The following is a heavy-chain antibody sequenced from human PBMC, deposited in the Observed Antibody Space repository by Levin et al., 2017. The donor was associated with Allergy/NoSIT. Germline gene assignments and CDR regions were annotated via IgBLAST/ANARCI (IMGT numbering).Heavy chain of an antibody. Sequence: SCAASGFTFSSYSLSWVRQAPGKGLEWVSYISSSGGYIYYADSLKGRFTISKDNAKSSLFLQMDSLRAEDTAVYYCARVPRTVAGTDYYYYMDVWGKGTTVTVSS. D-gene: IGHD6-19*01. J-gene: IGHJ6*03. CDR2: ISSSGGYI. V-gene: IGHV3-21*01. CDR1: GFTFSSYS. CDR3: ARVPRTVAGTDYYYYMDV.